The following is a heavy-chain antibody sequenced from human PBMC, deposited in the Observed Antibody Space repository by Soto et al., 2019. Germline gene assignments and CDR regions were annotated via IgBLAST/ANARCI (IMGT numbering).Heavy chain of an antibody. CDR3: ARETYGDPFDY. Sequence: AGGSLRLSCAASGFTFSRYWMSWVRQAPGKGLEWVANIKQDGSERYYVDSVKGRFTISRDNAKNSLYLQMNSLRAEDTAVYFCARETYGDPFDYWGLGTLVTVSS. J-gene: IGHJ4*02. V-gene: IGHV3-7*01. CDR1: GFTFSRYW. CDR2: IKQDGSER. D-gene: IGHD4-17*01.